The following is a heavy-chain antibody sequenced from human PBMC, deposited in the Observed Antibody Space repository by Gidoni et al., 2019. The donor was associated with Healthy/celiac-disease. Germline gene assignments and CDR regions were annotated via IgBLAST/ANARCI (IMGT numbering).Heavy chain of an antibody. D-gene: IGHD3-3*01. CDR3: ARANYDFWSGYLFYFDY. CDR1: GCSISSGGYY. CDR2: IYYSGST. J-gene: IGHJ4*02. V-gene: IGHV4-31*03. Sequence: QVQLQESGPGLVKPSQTLSLTCTVSGCSISSGGYYWSWIRQPPGKGLEWIGYIYYSGSTYYNPSLKSRVTISVDTSKNQFSLKLSSVTAADTAVYYCARANYDFWSGYLFYFDYWGQGTLVTVSS.